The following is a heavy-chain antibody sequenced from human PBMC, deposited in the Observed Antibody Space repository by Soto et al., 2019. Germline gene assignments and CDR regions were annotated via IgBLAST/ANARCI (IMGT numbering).Heavy chain of an antibody. J-gene: IGHJ4*02. CDR1: GFTFSSYA. V-gene: IGHV3-23*01. CDR3: AKDHPTVAARPYYFDY. CDR2: ISGSGGST. Sequence: GGSLRLSCAASGFTFSSYAMSWVRQAPGKGLEWVSAISGSGGSTYYADSVKGRFTISRDNSKNTLYLQMNSLRAEDTAVYYCAKDHPTVAARPYYFDYWGQGTLVTVSS. D-gene: IGHD6-6*01.